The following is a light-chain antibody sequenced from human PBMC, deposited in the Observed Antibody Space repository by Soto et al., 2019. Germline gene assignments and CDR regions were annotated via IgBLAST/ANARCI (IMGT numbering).Light chain of an antibody. J-gene: IGLJ2*01. V-gene: IGLV2-14*01. Sequence: QSVLTQPASVSGSPGQSITISCTGTSSDVGGYNYVSWYQQHPGKAPKLMIYDVSNRPSGVSNRFSGAKSGNTASLTISGLQAEEEADYSCSSYTSSSTRVVFGGGTKLTV. CDR2: DVS. CDR3: SSYTSSSTRVV. CDR1: SSDVGGYNY.